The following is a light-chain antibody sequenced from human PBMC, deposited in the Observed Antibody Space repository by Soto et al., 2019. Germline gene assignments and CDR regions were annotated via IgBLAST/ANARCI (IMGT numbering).Light chain of an antibody. J-gene: IGLJ1*01. V-gene: IGLV2-8*01. CDR2: EVS. CDR1: GSDVGGYNY. Sequence: QSALTQPPSASGSPGQSVTISCTGTGSDVGGYNYVSWYQHHPGKAPKLMIYEVSKRPSGVPDRFSGSKSGNTASLTVSGLQADDEADYYCSSDAGNDKYVFGSGTKVTVL. CDR3: SSDAGNDKYV.